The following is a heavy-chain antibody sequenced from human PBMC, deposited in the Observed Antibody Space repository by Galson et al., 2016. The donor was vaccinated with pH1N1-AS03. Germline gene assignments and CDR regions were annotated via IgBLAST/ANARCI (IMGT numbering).Heavy chain of an antibody. CDR3: VKSGTYSSSRGWFDS. V-gene: IGHV3-9*01. J-gene: IGHJ5*01. CDR2: ISWNSGNI. CDR1: RFTFNGYA. Sequence: SLRLSCAASRFTFNGYAMHWVRQAPGKGLEWVSSISWNSGNIEYADSVKGRFTLSRDDAKNSLFLQMNSLRTEDTAFYYCVKSGTYSSSRGWFDSWGQGTLVTVSS. D-gene: IGHD6-13*01.